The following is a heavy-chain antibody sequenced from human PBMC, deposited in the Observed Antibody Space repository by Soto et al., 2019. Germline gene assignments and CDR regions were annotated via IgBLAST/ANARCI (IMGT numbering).Heavy chain of an antibody. D-gene: IGHD5-18*01. CDR1: GGSIPGYY. Sequence: SETMSLTCTVSGGSIPGYYWSWVRQPPGQGLERIGHIYYSGSTNYNPSLKSRVTISVDTSKNQFSLKLSSVTAADTAVYYCAASEGYSYYYYGMDVWGQGTTVTVSS. CDR3: AASEGYSYYYYGMDV. V-gene: IGHV4-59*01. CDR2: IYYSGST. J-gene: IGHJ6*02.